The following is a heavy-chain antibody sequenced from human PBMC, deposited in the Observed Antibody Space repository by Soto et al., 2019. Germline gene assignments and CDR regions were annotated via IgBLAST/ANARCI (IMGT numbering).Heavy chain of an antibody. D-gene: IGHD6-13*01. CDR1: GFTFSSYA. J-gene: IGHJ4*02. CDR3: AKDRSSSWTFDY. CDR2: ITDDGSNK. V-gene: IGHV3-30*18. Sequence: GGSLRLSCAASGFTFSSYAVHWVRQAPGKGLEWVAVITDDGSNKYYADSVKGRFTISRDNSKNTVSLQMNSLRAEDTAVYYFAKDRSSSWTFDYWGQGTLVTVSS.